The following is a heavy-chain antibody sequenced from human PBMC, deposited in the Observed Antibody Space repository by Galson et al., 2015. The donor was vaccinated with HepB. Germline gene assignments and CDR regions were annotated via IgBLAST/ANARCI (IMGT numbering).Heavy chain of an antibody. Sequence: SLRLSCAASGFGFSSYAMSWVRQAPGQGLEWVSSISGNGGRTHYADSVKGRFTISRDNSKNTLSLQMNSLRAEDTAIYYCTKVAYTSGWGPFDYWGQGTLVTVSS. V-gene: IGHV3-23*01. CDR3: TKVAYTSGWGPFDY. J-gene: IGHJ4*02. CDR2: ISGNGGRT. CDR1: GFGFSSYA. D-gene: IGHD6-19*01.